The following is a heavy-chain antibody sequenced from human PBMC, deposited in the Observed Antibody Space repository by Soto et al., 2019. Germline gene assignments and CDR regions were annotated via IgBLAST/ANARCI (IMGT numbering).Heavy chain of an antibody. V-gene: IGHV3-30*18. Sequence: QVQLVESGGGVVQPGRSLRLSCAASGFTFSSLGMHWVRQAPGKGLEWVAIISYDGSSKDYADSVKGRFTISRDNSKNTLDLQLNSLRTEDTAVYYCAKEIGDSNDYPLDYWGQGTLVTVSS. J-gene: IGHJ4*02. CDR1: GFTFSSLG. CDR3: AKEIGDSNDYPLDY. D-gene: IGHD4-4*01. CDR2: ISYDGSSK.